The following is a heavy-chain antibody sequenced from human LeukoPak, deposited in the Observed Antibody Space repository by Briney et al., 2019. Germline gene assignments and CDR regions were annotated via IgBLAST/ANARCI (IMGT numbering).Heavy chain of an antibody. J-gene: IGHJ3*02. CDR2: IYYSGST. Sequence: PSETLSLTCTVSGGSISSSSYYWGWIRQPPGKGLEWIGSIYYSGSTYYNPSLKSRVTISEDRSKNQFSLKLSSVTAADTAVYYCARVVIDAFDIWGQGTMVTVSS. V-gene: IGHV4-39*07. CDR3: ARVVIDAFDI. CDR1: GGSISSSSYY. D-gene: IGHD2-21*01.